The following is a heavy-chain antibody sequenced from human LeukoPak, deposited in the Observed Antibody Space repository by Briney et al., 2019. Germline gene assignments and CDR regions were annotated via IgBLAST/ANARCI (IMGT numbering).Heavy chain of an antibody. Sequence: GGSLRLSCAASGFTFSSYSMNWVRQAPGKGLEWVSSISSSSSYIYYADSVKGRFTISRDNAKNSLYLQMNSLRSEDTAVYYCARGIVVVPAAIRASAPAYYYYGMDVWGQGTTVTVSS. J-gene: IGHJ6*02. CDR1: GFTFSSYS. CDR2: ISSSSSYI. V-gene: IGHV3-21*04. CDR3: ARGIVVVPAAIRASAPAYYYYGMDV. D-gene: IGHD2-2*02.